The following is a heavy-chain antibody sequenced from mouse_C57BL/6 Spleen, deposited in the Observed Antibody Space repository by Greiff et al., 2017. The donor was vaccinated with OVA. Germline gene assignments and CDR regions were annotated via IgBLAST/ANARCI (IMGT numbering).Heavy chain of an antibody. J-gene: IGHJ2*01. Sequence: EVKVVESGGGLVQPGGSLSLSCAASGFTFTDYYMSWVRQPPGKALEWLGFIRNKANGYTTEYSASVKGRFTISRDNSQSILYLQMNALRAEDSATYYCARYARSFDYWGQGTTLTVSS. CDR2: IRNKANGYTT. CDR3: ARYARSFDY. V-gene: IGHV7-3*01. CDR1: GFTFTDYY.